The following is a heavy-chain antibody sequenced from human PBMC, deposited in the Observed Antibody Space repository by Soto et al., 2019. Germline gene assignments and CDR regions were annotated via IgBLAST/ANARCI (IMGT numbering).Heavy chain of an antibody. CDR3: ASGDLGLRNRYDAFDI. V-gene: IGHV1-69*13. CDR2: IIPIFGTA. D-gene: IGHD2-21*01. CDR1: GGTFSSYA. J-gene: IGHJ3*02. Sequence: GASVKVSCKASGGTFSSYAISWVRQAPGQGLEWMGGIIPIFGTANYAQKFQGRVTITADESTSTAYMELSSLRSEDTAVYYCASGDLGLRNRYDAFDIWGQGTMVTVSS.